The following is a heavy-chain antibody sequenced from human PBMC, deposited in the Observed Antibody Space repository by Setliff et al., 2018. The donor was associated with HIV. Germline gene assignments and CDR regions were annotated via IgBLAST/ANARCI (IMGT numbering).Heavy chain of an antibody. V-gene: IGHV4-4*02. CDR3: ERDGGCGDKGGNWFDP. D-gene: IGHD3-10*01. J-gene: IGHJ5*02. CDR1: GGYISSTNW. Sequence: SETLSLTCAVSGGYISSTNWWSWVRQPPGAGLEWLGEVSHSGRTNYNTSLKSRVSISVDKSKNQLSLKLNSVTAPDTAVYHWERDGGCGDKGGNWFDPWGQGTLVTVSS. CDR2: VSHSGRT.